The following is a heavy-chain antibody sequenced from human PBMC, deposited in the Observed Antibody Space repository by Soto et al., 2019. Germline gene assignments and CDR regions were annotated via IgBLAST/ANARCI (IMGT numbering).Heavy chain of an antibody. CDR2: IYYTGTT. D-gene: IGHD2-2*01. V-gene: IGHV4-39*01. Sequence: SETLSLTCTVSGGSISSTDYYWGWIRQPPGKGLEWIGAIYYTGTTYYNPSLKSRVTISVDTSKNQFSLKLSSVTAADTAVYYCARRGYSVVPAVDYWGQGTLVTVSS. CDR3: ARRGYSVVPAVDY. J-gene: IGHJ4*02. CDR1: GGSISSTDYY.